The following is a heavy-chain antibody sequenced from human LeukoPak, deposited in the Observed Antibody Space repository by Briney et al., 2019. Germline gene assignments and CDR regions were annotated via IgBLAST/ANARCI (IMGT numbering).Heavy chain of an antibody. Sequence: SETLSLTCAVSGGSISSGGYSWSWIRQPPGKGLEWIGYIYHSGSTYYNPSLKSRVTISVDRSKNQFSLKLSPVTAADTAVYYCARGSRSGDPPYYYYGMDVWGQGTTVTVSS. V-gene: IGHV4-30-2*01. CDR3: ARGSRSGDPPYYYYGMDV. CDR2: IYHSGST. J-gene: IGHJ6*02. CDR1: GGSISSGGYS. D-gene: IGHD6-25*01.